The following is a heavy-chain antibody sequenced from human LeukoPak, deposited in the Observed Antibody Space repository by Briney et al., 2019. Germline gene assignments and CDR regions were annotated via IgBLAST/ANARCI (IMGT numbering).Heavy chain of an antibody. Sequence: PGGSLRLSCAVSGFTFSSYAMSWVRQAPGKGLEWVSVTYTGGNSYYADSVKGRLIISRDISKNTLYLQMNSLRAEDSALYYCARGGRGSAAVVAPRSFDIWGQGTMVTVSS. CDR3: ARGGRGSAAVVAPRSFDI. CDR1: GFTFSSYA. CDR2: TYTGGNS. J-gene: IGHJ3*02. V-gene: IGHV3-53*01. D-gene: IGHD3-22*01.